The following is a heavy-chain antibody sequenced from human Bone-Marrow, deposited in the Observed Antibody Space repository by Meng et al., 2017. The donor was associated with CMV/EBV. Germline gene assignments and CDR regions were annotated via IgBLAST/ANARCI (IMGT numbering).Heavy chain of an antibody. CDR2: ISGSGGST. V-gene: IGHV3-23*01. J-gene: IGHJ4*02. Sequence: GESLKISCAASGFTFSSYAMSWVRQAPGKGLEWVSAISGSGGSTYYADSVKGRFTISRDNSKNTLYLQMNSLRAEDTAVYYCARGGGGSWQLFDYWGQGTLVTGYS. CDR3: ARGGGGSWQLFDY. CDR1: GFTFSSYA. D-gene: IGHD6-13*01.